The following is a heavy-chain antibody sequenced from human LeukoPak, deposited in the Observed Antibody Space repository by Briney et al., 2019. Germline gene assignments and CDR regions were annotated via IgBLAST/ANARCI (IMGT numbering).Heavy chain of an antibody. V-gene: IGHV4-34*01. Sequence: PGGSLRLSCAASGFTFSNAWMSWIRQPPGKGLEWIGEINHSGSTNYNPSLKSRVTISVDTSKNQFSLKLSSVTAADTAVYYCARVGQWLVPYYFDYWGQGTLVTVSS. CDR1: GFTFSNAW. J-gene: IGHJ4*02. D-gene: IGHD6-19*01. CDR2: INHSGST. CDR3: ARVGQWLVPYYFDY.